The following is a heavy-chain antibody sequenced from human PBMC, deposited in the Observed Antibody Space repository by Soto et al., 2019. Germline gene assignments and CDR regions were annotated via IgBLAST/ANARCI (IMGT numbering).Heavy chain of an antibody. D-gene: IGHD3-10*01. Sequence: VASVKVSCKVSGYTLTELSMHWVRQAPGKGLEWMGGFDPEDGETIYAQKFQGRVTMTEDTSTDTAYMELSSLRSEDTAVYYCATIGSNYYYYGMDVWGQGTTVTVSS. CDR3: ATIGSNYYYYGMDV. J-gene: IGHJ6*02. CDR1: GYTLTELS. CDR2: FDPEDGET. V-gene: IGHV1-24*01.